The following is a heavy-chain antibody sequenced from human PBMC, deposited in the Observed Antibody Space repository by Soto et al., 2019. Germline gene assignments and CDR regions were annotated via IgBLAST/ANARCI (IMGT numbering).Heavy chain of an antibody. J-gene: IGHJ4*02. D-gene: IGHD2-15*01. CDR2: INSDGSST. CDR1: GFTFSSYW. V-gene: IGHV3-74*01. Sequence: SLRLSCAASGFTFSSYWMHWVRQAPGKGLVWVSRINSDGSSTSYADSVKGRFTISRDNAKKTLYLQMNSLRAEDTAVYYCATVCRFCSGSNSLYWGRGTLVTVSS. CDR3: ATVCRFCSGSNSLY.